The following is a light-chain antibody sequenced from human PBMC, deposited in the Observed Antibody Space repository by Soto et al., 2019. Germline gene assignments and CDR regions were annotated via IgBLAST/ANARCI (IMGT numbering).Light chain of an antibody. CDR1: SSDVGGYNY. V-gene: IGLV2-14*01. CDR2: DVS. J-gene: IGLJ1*01. CDR3: SSYPSSIYV. Sequence: QSALTQPASVSGSPGQSITISCTGTSSDVGGYNYVSWYQQHPGKAPKLMIYDVSNRPSGVSNRFSGSKSGNTASLTISGLQAEDEADYYCSSYPSSIYVLGTGTKVTVL.